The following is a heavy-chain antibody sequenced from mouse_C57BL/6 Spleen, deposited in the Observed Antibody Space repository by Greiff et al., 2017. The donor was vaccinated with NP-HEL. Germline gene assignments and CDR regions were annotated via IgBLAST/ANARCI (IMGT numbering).Heavy chain of an antibody. D-gene: IGHD3-2*02. V-gene: IGHV5-4*03. CDR3: ARAPGSSGYGFAY. CDR2: ISDGGSYT. J-gene: IGHJ3*01. CDR1: GFTFSSYA. Sequence: EVKVVESGGGLVKPGGSLKLSCAASGFTFSSYAMSWVRQTPEKRLEWVATISDGGSYTYYPDNVKGRFTISRDHAKNNLYLQMSHLKSEDTAMYYCARAPGSSGYGFAYWGQGTLVTVSA.